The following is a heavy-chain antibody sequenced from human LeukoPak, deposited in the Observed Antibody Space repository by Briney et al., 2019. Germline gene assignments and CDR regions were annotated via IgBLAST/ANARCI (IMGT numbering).Heavy chain of an antibody. CDR2: IYYSGST. J-gene: IGHJ4*02. CDR3: ARLEGIAAAGY. D-gene: IGHD6-13*01. Sequence: PSETLSLTCTVSGGSNSSSSYYWGWSSQPPGKGLEWIGSIYYSGSTYYNPSLKGRVTISVDTSKNQFSLKLSSVTAADTAVYYCARLEGIAAAGYWGQGTLVTVSS. V-gene: IGHV4-39*01. CDR1: GGSNSSSSYY.